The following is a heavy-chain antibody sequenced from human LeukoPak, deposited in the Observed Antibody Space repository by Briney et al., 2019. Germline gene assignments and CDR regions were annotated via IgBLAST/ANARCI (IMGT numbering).Heavy chain of an antibody. J-gene: IGHJ3*02. CDR1: GFTFDDYG. CDR3: ARDSVPGYYYDSSGYYFDAFDI. V-gene: IGHV3-20*04. Sequence: GGSLRLSCAASGFTFDDYGMSWVRQAPGKGLEWVSGINWNGGSTVYADSVKGRFTISRDNAKNSLYLQMNSLRAEDTALYYCARDSVPGYYYDSSGYYFDAFDIWGQGTMVTVSS. CDR2: INWNGGST. D-gene: IGHD3-22*01.